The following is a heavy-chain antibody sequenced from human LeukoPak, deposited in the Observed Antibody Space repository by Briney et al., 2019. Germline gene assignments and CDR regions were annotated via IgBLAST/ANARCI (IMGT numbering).Heavy chain of an antibody. Sequence: SETLSLTRTVSGGSNSNYYWSWIRQPPGKGLEWIGYIYYGGSTNYNPSLKSRLNISLDTSKNQFSLKLSSVTAADTAVYYCARRPGGLQDWLDPWGQGTLVTVSS. CDR3: ARRPGGLQDWLDP. D-gene: IGHD2-15*01. V-gene: IGHV4-59*08. CDR2: IYYGGST. CDR1: GGSNSNYY. J-gene: IGHJ5*02.